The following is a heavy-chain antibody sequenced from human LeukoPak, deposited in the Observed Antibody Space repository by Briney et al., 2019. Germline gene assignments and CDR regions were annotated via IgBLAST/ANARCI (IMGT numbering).Heavy chain of an antibody. CDR2: ILYSGTT. Sequence: PSETLSLTCTVSGASVTSYYWNWIRQPPGKGLEWIGYILYSGTTNYNPSLNSRVTMSLDTSKNQFSLELSSVTAADTAVYYCARRIIARGLSQENWFDPWGQGILVTVSS. CDR3: ARRIIARGLSQENWFDP. CDR1: GASVTSYY. D-gene: IGHD1-14*01. V-gene: IGHV4-59*02. J-gene: IGHJ5*02.